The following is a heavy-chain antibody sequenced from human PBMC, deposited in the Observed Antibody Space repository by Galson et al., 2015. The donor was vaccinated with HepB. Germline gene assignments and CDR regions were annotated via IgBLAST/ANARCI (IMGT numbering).Heavy chain of an antibody. D-gene: IGHD3-3*01. V-gene: IGHV3-7*03. CDR1: GFTFGLYW. CDR3: ASQSFGRFDP. Sequence: SLRLSCAASGFTFGLYWMSWVRQGPGKGLEWVANIKGDGREKYYVDSVKGRFTISRDNAKNSLYLQMNSLRAEDTAVYYCASQSFGRFDPWGQGTLVPVSS. CDR2: IKGDGREK. J-gene: IGHJ5*02.